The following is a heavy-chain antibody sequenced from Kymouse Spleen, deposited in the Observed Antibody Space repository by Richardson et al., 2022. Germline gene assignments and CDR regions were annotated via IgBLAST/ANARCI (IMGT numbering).Heavy chain of an antibody. CDR1: GGSISSYY. CDR2: IYYSGST. D-gene: IGHD6-19*01. CDR3: ARDHSSGWFDY. J-gene: IGHJ4*02. Sequence: QVQLQESGPGLVKPSETLSLTCTVSGGSISSYYWSWIRQPPGKGLEWIGYIYYSGSTNYNPSLKSRVTISVDTSKNQFSLKLSSVTAADTAVYYCARDHSSGWFDYWGQGTLVTVSS. V-gene: IGHV4-59*01.